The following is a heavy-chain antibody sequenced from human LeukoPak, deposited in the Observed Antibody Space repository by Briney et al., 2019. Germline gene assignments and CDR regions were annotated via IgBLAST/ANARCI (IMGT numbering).Heavy chain of an antibody. J-gene: IGHJ4*02. Sequence: GGSLRLSCAASGFTFSSYGMHWVRQAPGKGLEWVALIWYDGSKKYYGDSVKGRFTISRDNSKSTLYLQMNSLRVEDTAVYYCAKTSEEDSSGYYSYYFDYWGQGTLVTVSS. D-gene: IGHD3-22*01. V-gene: IGHV3-33*06. CDR1: GFTFSSYG. CDR3: AKTSEEDSSGYYSYYFDY. CDR2: IWYDGSKK.